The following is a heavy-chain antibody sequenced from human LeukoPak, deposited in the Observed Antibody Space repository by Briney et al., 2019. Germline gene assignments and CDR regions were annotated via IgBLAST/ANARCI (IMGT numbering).Heavy chain of an antibody. CDR1: VYTFTGYY. Sequence: ASVKVSCKASVYTFTGYYMNWVRQAPGQGREWMGWINPNSGGTNYAQKFQGRVTMTRDTSISTAYMGLSRLRSDDTAVYYCARDRPNRYYFDYWGQGTLVTVSS. D-gene: IGHD1-14*01. J-gene: IGHJ4*02. CDR3: ARDRPNRYYFDY. CDR2: INPNSGGT. V-gene: IGHV1-2*02.